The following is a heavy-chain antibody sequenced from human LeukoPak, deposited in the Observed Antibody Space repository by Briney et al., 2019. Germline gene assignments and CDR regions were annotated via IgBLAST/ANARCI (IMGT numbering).Heavy chain of an antibody. J-gene: IGHJ3*02. CDR2: ISGSGAGT. V-gene: IGHV3-23*01. CDR3: AKFASTSCCQSAFDI. Sequence: GGSLRLSCAASGFTVSSNYMSWVRQAPGKGLEWVSAISGSGAGTYYADSVKGRFTISRDNSRNTLYLQMSSLRAEDTAVYYCAKFASTSCCQSAFDIWGQGTMVTVSS. D-gene: IGHD2-2*01. CDR1: GFTVSSNY.